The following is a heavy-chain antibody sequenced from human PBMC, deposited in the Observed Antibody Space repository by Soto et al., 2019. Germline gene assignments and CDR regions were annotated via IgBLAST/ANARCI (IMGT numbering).Heavy chain of an antibody. V-gene: IGHV4-39*01. CDR2: IYYSGST. J-gene: IGHJ3*02. CDR3: ARGRICSGGSCYSRFDAFDI. CDR1: GGSISSSSYY. Sequence: QLQLQESGPGLVKPSETLSLTCTVSGGSISSSSYYWGWIRQPPGKGLEWIGSIYYSGSTYYNPSLKSRVTISVDTSKSQFSLKLGYVTADDTAVYYCARGRICSGGSCYSRFDAFDIWGQGTMVTVSS. D-gene: IGHD2-15*01.